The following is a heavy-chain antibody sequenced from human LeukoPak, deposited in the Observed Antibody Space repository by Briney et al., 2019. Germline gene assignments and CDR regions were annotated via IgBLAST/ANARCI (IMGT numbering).Heavy chain of an antibody. D-gene: IGHD1-1*01. CDR3: ARAPYSWKDVGLDY. J-gene: IGHJ4*02. V-gene: IGHV4-39*01. CDR1: GGSISSSSYY. CDR2: VFYSGNT. Sequence: SETLSLTCIVSGGSISSSSYYWGWIRQSPGKGLEWIGSVFYSGNTYYNPSLKSRVTISVDTSKNQFSLNLSSVTAADAAVYYCARAPYSWKDVGLDYWGQGILVTVSS.